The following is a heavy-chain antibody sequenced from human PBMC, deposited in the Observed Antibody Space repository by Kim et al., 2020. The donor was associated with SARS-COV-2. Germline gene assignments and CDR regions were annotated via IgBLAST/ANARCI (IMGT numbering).Heavy chain of an antibody. CDR2: IKSKTDGGTT. J-gene: IGHJ6*02. D-gene: IGHD3-22*01. CDR1: GFTFSNAW. V-gene: IGHV3-15*01. Sequence: GGSLRLSCAASGFTFSNAWMSWVRQAPGKGLEWVGRIKSKTDGGTTDYAAPVKGRFTISRDDSKNTLYLQMNSLKTEDTAVYYCTTDQEKKWLLLILYGMDVWGQGTTVTVSS. CDR3: TTDQEKKWLLLILYGMDV.